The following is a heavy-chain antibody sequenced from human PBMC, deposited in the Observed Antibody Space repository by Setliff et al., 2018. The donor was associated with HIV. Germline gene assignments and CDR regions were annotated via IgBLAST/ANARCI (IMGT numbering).Heavy chain of an antibody. CDR1: GYTFTSYD. D-gene: IGHD2-15*01. J-gene: IGHJ6*01. CDR3: ARGLVRGCSGGSCSYYNRHSQSTPAPSLGAGGSSPSRNYY. Sequence: GASVKVSCKASGYTFTSYDINWVRQATGQGLEWMGWMNPNSGNTGYPQKFQGRVTMTRNTSISTAYMELSSLGSEDTAVYYCARGLVRGCSGGSCSYYNRHSQSTPAPSLGAGGSSPSRNYY. V-gene: IGHV1-8*02. CDR2: MNPNSGNT.